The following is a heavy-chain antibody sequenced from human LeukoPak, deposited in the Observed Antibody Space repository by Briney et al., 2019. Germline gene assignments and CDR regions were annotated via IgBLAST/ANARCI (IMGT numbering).Heavy chain of an antibody. V-gene: IGHV4-34*01. Sequence: SETLSLTCAVYGGSFSGYYWSWIRQPPGKGLEWIGDVNHSGSTNYNPSLKSRVTISVDTSKNQFSLKLSSVTAAGTAVYHCARQIAGAGEWAFDMWGQGTMVTVSS. D-gene: IGHD6-19*01. CDR1: GGSFSGYY. CDR3: ARQIAGAGEWAFDM. J-gene: IGHJ3*02. CDR2: VNHSGST.